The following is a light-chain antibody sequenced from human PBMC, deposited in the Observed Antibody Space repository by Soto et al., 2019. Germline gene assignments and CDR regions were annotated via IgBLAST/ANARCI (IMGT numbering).Light chain of an antibody. CDR1: QSLTSDF. CDR2: GGS. J-gene: IGKJ2*01. Sequence: QSPDTLSLSPGERATLSCRVSQSLTSDFLAWYQQKPGQAPRLLIFGGSTRASGIPDRFSGGGSGTDFTLTISRLDPEDFAVYFCQQYGGSPRGTFGQGTKLEIK. V-gene: IGKV3-20*01. CDR3: QQYGGSPRGT.